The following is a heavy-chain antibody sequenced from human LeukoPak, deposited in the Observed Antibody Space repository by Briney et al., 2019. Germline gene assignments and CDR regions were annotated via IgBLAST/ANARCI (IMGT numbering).Heavy chain of an antibody. CDR3: ARRFKAAAGTVHYYYYYYMDV. V-gene: IGHV4-4*09. Sequence: PSQTLSLTCTVSGGSISSYYWSWIRQPPGKGLEWIGYIYTSGSTNYNPSLKSRVTISVDTSKNQFSLKLSSVTAAATAVYYCARRFKAAAGTVHYYYYYYMDVWGKGTTVTVSS. CDR1: GGSISSYY. J-gene: IGHJ6*03. D-gene: IGHD6-13*01. CDR2: IYTSGST.